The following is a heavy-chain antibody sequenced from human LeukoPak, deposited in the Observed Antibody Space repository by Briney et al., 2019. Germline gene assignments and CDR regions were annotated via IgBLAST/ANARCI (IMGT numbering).Heavy chain of an antibody. J-gene: IGHJ4*02. CDR3: TRLGMGQHQGVGY. Sequence: GGSLRLSCAASGFTFSGSAMHWVRQASGKGLEWVGRIRSKANSYATAYAASVKGRFTISRDDSKNTAYLQMNSLRTEDTAVCYCTRLGMGQHQGVGYWGQGTLVTVSS. D-gene: IGHD6-13*01. V-gene: IGHV3-73*01. CDR1: GFTFSGSA. CDR2: IRSKANSYAT.